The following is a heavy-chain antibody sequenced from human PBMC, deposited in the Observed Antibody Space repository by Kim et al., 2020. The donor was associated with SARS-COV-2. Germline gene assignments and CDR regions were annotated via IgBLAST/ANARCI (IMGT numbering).Heavy chain of an antibody. J-gene: IGHJ6*02. CDR3: ASQYYDFWSGYYYYYGMDV. CDR2: INAGNGNT. Sequence: ASVKVSCKASGYTFTSYAMHWVRQAPGQRLEWMGWINAGNGNTKYSQKFQGRVTITRDTSASTAYMELSSLRSEDTAVYYCASQYYDFWSGYYYYYGMDVWGQGTTVTVSS. CDR1: GYTFTSYA. D-gene: IGHD3-3*01. V-gene: IGHV1-3*01.